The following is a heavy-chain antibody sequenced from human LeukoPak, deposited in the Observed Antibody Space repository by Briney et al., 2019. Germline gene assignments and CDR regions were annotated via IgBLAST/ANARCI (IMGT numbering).Heavy chain of an antibody. CDR2: IWYDGSNK. CDR1: GFIFNSYG. D-gene: IGHD6-19*01. Sequence: GRSLRLSCAASGFIFNSYGMHWVRQAPGKGLEWVAVIWYDGSNKYYADSVKGRFTISRDNSKNTLYLQMDSLRAEDTAVYYCAKDREGEHWLAHLDCWGQGTLVTVSS. CDR3: AKDREGEHWLAHLDC. V-gene: IGHV3-33*06. J-gene: IGHJ4*02.